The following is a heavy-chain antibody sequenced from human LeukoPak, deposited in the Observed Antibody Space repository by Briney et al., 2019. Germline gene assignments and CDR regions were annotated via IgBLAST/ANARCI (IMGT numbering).Heavy chain of an antibody. CDR1: GFTFSSYA. CDR3: AKAPLGYCSSTSCYAFDI. Sequence: NPGGSLRLSCAASGFTFSSYAMSWVRQAPGKGLEWVSAISGSGGSTYYADSVKGRFTISRDNSKNTLYLQMNSLRAEDTAVYYCAKAPLGYCSSTSCYAFDIWGQGTMVTVSS. V-gene: IGHV3-23*01. J-gene: IGHJ3*02. D-gene: IGHD2-2*01. CDR2: ISGSGGST.